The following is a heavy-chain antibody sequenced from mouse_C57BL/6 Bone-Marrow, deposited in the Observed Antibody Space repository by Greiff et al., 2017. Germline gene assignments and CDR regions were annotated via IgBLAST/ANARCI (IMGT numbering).Heavy chain of an antibody. J-gene: IGHJ1*03. CDR1: GYTFTSYG. V-gene: IGHV1-81*01. CDR2: IYPRSGNT. D-gene: IGHD1-1*01. Sequence: QVQLQQSGAELARPGASVKLSCKASGYTFTSYGISWVKQRTGQGLEWIGEIYPRSGNTYYNEKFKGKATLTADKSSSTAYMELRSLTSEDSAVYFCEDYEGYFDVWGTGTTVTVSS. CDR3: EDYEGYFDV.